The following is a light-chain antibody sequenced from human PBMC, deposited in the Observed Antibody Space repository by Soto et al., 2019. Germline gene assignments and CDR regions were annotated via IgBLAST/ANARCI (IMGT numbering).Light chain of an antibody. CDR1: QSISSSY. CDR2: GAF. J-gene: IGKJ2*01. V-gene: IGKV3-20*01. Sequence: EIVLTQSPGTLSLSPGERATLSCRASQSISSSYLAWYQQKPGQAPRLLIYGAFSRAPDIPDRFSGSASGTVFTLTISRLEPEDFAVYYCQHYGDSLYTFGQGTKLEIK. CDR3: QHYGDSLYT.